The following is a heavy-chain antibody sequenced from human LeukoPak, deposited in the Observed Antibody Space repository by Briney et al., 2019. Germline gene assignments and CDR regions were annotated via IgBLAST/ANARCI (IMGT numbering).Heavy chain of an antibody. CDR2: IRYDGSNK. Sequence: GESLRLSCAASGFTFSSYGMHWVRQAPGKGLEWAAFIRYDGSNKYYADSAKGRFTISRDNSKNTLYLQMNSLRAEDTAVYYCAKVGIVGATGYFDYWGQGTLVTVSS. J-gene: IGHJ4*02. V-gene: IGHV3-30*02. D-gene: IGHD1-26*01. CDR3: AKVGIVGATGYFDY. CDR1: GFTFSSYG.